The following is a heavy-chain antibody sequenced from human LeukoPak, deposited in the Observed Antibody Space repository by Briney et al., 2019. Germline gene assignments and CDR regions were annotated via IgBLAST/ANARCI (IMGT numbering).Heavy chain of an antibody. V-gene: IGHV4-31*03. Sequence: PSETLSLTCTVSGGSISSGDYYWSWIRQHPGKGLEWIGYLYYSGTTYYNPSLKSRVTISIDTSKNQFSLKLTSVTAADMAVYYCARRGATIAFDYWGQGTLVTVSS. CDR1: GGSISSGDYY. CDR3: ARRGATIAFDY. D-gene: IGHD5-12*01. CDR2: LYYSGTT. J-gene: IGHJ4*02.